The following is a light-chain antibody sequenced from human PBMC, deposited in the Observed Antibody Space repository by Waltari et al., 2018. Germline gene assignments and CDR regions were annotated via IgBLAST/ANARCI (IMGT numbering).Light chain of an antibody. CDR1: QGISSW. Sequence: DIQMTQSPSSVSASVGDRVTITGLASQGISSWLAWYHQKPGKAPKLLIYAASSLQTGVPSRFSGSGSGTDFTLTISSLQPDDFATYFCQQANTFPRTFGQGTKVEIK. CDR3: QQANTFPRT. CDR2: AAS. V-gene: IGKV1-12*01. J-gene: IGKJ1*01.